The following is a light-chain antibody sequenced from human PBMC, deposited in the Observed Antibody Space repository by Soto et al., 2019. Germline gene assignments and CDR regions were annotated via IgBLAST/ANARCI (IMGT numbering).Light chain of an antibody. J-gene: IGLJ2*01. Sequence: QTVLTQPPSVSGAPGQTVTISCTGSTSNLGAGYDVHWYQQLPGTAPKLLIYNNINRPSGVPDRFSGSKSGTSASLAITGLQAEDEADYYCQSYDTMLSGPGVFGGGTKLTVL. CDR3: QSYDTMLSGPGV. V-gene: IGLV1-40*01. CDR1: TSNLGAGYD. CDR2: NNI.